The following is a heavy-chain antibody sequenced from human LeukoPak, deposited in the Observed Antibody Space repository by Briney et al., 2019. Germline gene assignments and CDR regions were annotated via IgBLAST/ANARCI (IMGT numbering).Heavy chain of an antibody. CDR3: ARTLLWFVGDY. Sequence: GGSLRLSCAASGFTFSSYAMHWVRQAPGKGLEWVAVISYDGSNKYYADSVKGRFTISRDNSKNTLYLQMNSLRAEDTAVYYCARTLLWFVGDYWGQGTLVTVSS. CDR2: ISYDGSNK. CDR1: GFTFSSYA. J-gene: IGHJ4*02. D-gene: IGHD3-10*01. V-gene: IGHV3-30-3*01.